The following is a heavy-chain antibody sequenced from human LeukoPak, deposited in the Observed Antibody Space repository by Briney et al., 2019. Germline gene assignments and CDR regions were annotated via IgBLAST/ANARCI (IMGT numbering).Heavy chain of an antibody. V-gene: IGHV1-2*02. CDR1: GYSFTGYY. Sequence: ASVKVSCKASGYSFTGYYMHWVRQAPGQGLEWMGWINPNSGGTNYAQKFQGSVTMTRDTSISTAYMELSRLRSDDTAVYYCARDDSGGSCDYWGQGTLVTVSS. J-gene: IGHJ4*02. CDR3: ARDDSGGSCDY. CDR2: INPNSGGT. D-gene: IGHD2-15*01.